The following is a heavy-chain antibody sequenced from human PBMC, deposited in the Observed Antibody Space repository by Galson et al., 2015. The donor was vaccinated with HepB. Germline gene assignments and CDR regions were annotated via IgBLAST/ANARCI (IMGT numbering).Heavy chain of an antibody. CDR2: IKQDGSEK. Sequence: SLRLSCAASGFTFSSYWMSWVRQAPGKGLEWVANIKQDGSEKYYVDSVKGRFTISRDNAKNSLYLQMNSLRAEDTAVYYCARRGGSNDFWSYYYYMDVWGKGTTVTVSS. CDR1: GFTFSSYW. V-gene: IGHV3-7*01. D-gene: IGHD3-3*01. J-gene: IGHJ6*03. CDR3: ARRGGSNDFWSYYYYMDV.